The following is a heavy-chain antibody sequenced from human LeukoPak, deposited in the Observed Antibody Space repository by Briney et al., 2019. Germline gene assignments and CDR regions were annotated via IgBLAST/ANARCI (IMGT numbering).Heavy chain of an antibody. D-gene: IGHD2-2*01. Sequence: PGRSLRLSCAASGFTFSSYAMHWVRQAPGKGLEWVAVISYDGSNKYYADSVKGRLTISRDNSKNTLYLQMNSLRAEDTAVYYCARGNRVNHRNRNPTIVVVPPHFDYWGQGTLVTVSS. J-gene: IGHJ4*02. CDR1: GFTFSSYA. CDR2: ISYDGSNK. CDR3: ARGNRVNHRNRNPTIVVVPPHFDY. V-gene: IGHV3-30-3*01.